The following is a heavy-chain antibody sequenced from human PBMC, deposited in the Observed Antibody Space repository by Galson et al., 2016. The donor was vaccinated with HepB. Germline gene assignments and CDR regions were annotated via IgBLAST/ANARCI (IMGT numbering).Heavy chain of an antibody. CDR3: ARDRDRSLDY. Sequence: SVKVSCKASGYTFTTXGISWVRQAXGQGLEWVAWISAHNGDTNSAQKFQGRVTLTTDTSTRTAYMELRSLTSDDTAVYYCARDRDRSLDYWGQGTLVTVSS. J-gene: IGHJ4*02. CDR2: ISAHNGDT. V-gene: IGHV1-18*01. D-gene: IGHD5-24*01. CDR1: GYTFTTXG.